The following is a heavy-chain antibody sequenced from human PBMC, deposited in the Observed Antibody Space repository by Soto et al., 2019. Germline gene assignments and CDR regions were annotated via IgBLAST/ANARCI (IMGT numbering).Heavy chain of an antibody. CDR2: ISSSSSTI. J-gene: IGHJ3*02. CDR1: GFTFSSYS. V-gene: IGHV3-48*01. CDR3: AKDRKWGSPLDAFDI. D-gene: IGHD3-16*01. Sequence: PGGSLRLSCAASGFTFSSYSMNWVRQAPGKGLGWVSYISSSSSTIYYADSVKGRFTISRDNAKNSLYLQMNGLRAEDTAVYYCAKDRKWGSPLDAFDIWGQGTMVTVSS.